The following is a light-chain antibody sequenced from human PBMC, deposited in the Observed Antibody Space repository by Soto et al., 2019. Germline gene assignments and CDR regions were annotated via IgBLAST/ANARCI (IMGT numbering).Light chain of an antibody. CDR2: GAS. CDR1: QSVSSSY. CDR3: QQDGSSPLS. J-gene: IGKJ3*01. Sequence: EIVLTQSPGTLSLSPGERATLSCRASQSVSSSYLAWYQQKPGQAPRLLIYGASSRATGIPDRFSGSGSGADFTSTISALEPVAFPVNYCQQDGSSPLSFGPRTKVYIK. V-gene: IGKV3-20*01.